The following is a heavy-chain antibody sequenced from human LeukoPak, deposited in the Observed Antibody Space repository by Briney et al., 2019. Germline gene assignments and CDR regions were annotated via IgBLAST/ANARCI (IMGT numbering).Heavy chain of an antibody. CDR1: GFTFSSYG. CDR2: IWYDGSNK. J-gene: IGHJ4*02. Sequence: GGSLRLSCAASGFTFSSYGMHWVRQAPGKGLEWVAVIWYDGSNKYYADSVKGRFTISTDNVKNSLYLQMNSLRAEDTAVYYCARATTTVASFDYWGQGTLVTVSS. CDR3: ARATTTVASFDY. V-gene: IGHV3-33*01. D-gene: IGHD4-23*01.